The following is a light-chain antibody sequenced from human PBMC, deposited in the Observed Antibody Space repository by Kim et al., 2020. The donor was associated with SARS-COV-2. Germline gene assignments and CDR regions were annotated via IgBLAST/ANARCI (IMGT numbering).Light chain of an antibody. V-gene: IGKV3-11*01. CDR2: DAS. CDR1: QSVSSY. CDR3: QQRSNWIT. J-gene: IGKJ5*01. Sequence: SLSQGERAPLSCRASQSVSSYLAWYQQKPGQAPRLLIYDASNRATGIPARFSGSGSGTDFTLTISSLEPEDFAVYYCQQRSNWITFGQGTRLEIK.